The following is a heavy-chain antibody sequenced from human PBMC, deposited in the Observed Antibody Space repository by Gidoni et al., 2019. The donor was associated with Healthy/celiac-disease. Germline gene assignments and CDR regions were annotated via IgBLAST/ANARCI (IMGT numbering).Heavy chain of an antibody. CDR1: GGSISSSSYY. V-gene: IGHV4-39*01. CDR2: IYHSGST. CDR3: ARPRPVWNSYGGD. J-gene: IGHJ4*02. Sequence: QLQLQESGPGLVKPSETLSLTCTVAGGSISSSSYYWGWIRQPPGKGLEWIGSIYHSGSTYYNPSLKSRVTISVDTSKNQFSLKLSSVTAADTAVYYCARPRPVWNSYGGDWGQGTLVTVSS. D-gene: IGHD5-18*01.